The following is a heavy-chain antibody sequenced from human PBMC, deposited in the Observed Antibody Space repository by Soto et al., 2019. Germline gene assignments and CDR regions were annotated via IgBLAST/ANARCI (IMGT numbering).Heavy chain of an antibody. CDR1: GGTFSSYA. Sequence: SVKVSCKAAGGTFSSYAISWVRQAPGQGLEWMGGIIPIFGTANYAQKFQGRVTITADKSTSTAYMELSSLRSEDTAVYYCAGAYSSSWSRHPFFYGMDVWGQGTTVTGSS. CDR3: AGAYSSSWSRHPFFYGMDV. V-gene: IGHV1-69*06. CDR2: IIPIFGTA. D-gene: IGHD6-13*01. J-gene: IGHJ6*02.